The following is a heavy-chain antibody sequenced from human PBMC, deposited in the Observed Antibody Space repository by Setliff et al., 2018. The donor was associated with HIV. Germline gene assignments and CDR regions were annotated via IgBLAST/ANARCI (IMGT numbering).Heavy chain of an antibody. V-gene: IGHV1-69*13. CDR2: IIPIFGTT. J-gene: IGHJ6*03. D-gene: IGHD1-26*01. CDR3: ARAGRSGSYNHYYYYYMDV. CDR1: GGTFSSYP. Sequence: SVKVSCKASGGTFSSYPISWVRQAPGQGLEWMGGIIPIFGTTHYAQKFQGRVTVTADESTSTAYMQLSSLRSDDTAVYYCARAGRSGSYNHYYYYYMDVWGKGTTVTVSS.